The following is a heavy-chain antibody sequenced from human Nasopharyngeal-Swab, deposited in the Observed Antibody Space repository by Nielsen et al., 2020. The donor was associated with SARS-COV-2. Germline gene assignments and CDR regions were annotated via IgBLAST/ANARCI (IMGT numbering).Heavy chain of an antibody. CDR2: ISSSGSTI. CDR3: ARDRHGYDILTGYRRANNWFDP. D-gene: IGHD3-9*01. V-gene: IGHV3-11*04. Sequence: GGSLRLPCAASGFTFSDYYMSWIRQAPGKGLEWVSYISSSGSTIYYADSVKGRFTISRDNAKNSLYLQMNSLRAEDTAVYYCARDRHGYDILTGYRRANNWFDPWGQGTLVTVSS. CDR1: GFTFSDYY. J-gene: IGHJ5*02.